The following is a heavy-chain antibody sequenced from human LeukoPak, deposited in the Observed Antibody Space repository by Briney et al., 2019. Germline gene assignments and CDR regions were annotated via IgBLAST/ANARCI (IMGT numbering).Heavy chain of an antibody. J-gene: IGHJ6*03. CDR1: GYTFTSYG. Sequence: ASVNVSCKASGYTFTSYGISWVRQAPAQGLEWMGWISAYNGNTNYAQKLQGRVTMTTDTSTSAAYMELRSLRSDDTAVYYCARDRRYYYYMDVWGKGTTVTVSS. CDR3: ARDRRYYYYMDV. CDR2: ISAYNGNT. V-gene: IGHV1-18*01. D-gene: IGHD5-24*01.